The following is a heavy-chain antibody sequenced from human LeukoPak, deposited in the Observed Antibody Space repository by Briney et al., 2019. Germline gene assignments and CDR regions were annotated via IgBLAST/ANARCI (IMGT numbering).Heavy chain of an antibody. D-gene: IGHD3-10*01. CDR1: GFTFSNYW. CDR3: ARAVYYSNYLGY. Sequence: GGALTLSCAASGFTFSNYWMHWVRQAPGKGRVWVSRINSDGSSTNYAAPVKGRFTISRDNAKNTLYLQMNSLRAEDTAMYYCARAVYYSNYLGYWGQGTLVTVSS. J-gene: IGHJ4*01. V-gene: IGHV3-74*01. CDR2: INSDGSST.